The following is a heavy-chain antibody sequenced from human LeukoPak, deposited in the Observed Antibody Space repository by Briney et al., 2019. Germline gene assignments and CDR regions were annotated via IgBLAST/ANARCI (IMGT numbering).Heavy chain of an antibody. Sequence: GGSLRLSCAASGFTFSSYGMSWVRQAPGKGLEWGSAISGSGGSTYYADSVKGRFTISRDNSKNTLYLQMNSLRAKDTAVYYCAKEFRGGWPFDYWGQGTLVTVSS. D-gene: IGHD6-19*01. CDR2: ISGSGGST. V-gene: IGHV3-23*01. CDR1: GFTFSSYG. J-gene: IGHJ4*02. CDR3: AKEFRGGWPFDY.